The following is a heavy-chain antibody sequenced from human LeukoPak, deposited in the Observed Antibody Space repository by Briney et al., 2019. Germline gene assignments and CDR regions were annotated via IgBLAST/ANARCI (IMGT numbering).Heavy chain of an antibody. CDR2: ISGSGGST. CDR1: GFTFSSYA. D-gene: IGHD6-13*01. CDR3: ARVGSTWYYPFDI. Sequence: PGGSLRLSCAASGFTFSSYAMSWVRQAPGKGLEWVSAISGSGGSTYYADSVKGRFTISRDNAKNSLFLQMNSLRAEDTAVYYCARVGSTWYYPFDIWGQGTLVTVSS. J-gene: IGHJ3*02. V-gene: IGHV3-23*01.